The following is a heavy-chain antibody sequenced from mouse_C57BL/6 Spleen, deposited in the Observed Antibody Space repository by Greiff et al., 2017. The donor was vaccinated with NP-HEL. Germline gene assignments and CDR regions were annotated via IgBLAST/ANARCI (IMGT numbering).Heavy chain of an antibody. J-gene: IGHJ3*01. Sequence: EVKLQQSGPELVKPGASVKISCKASGYTFTDYYMNWVKQSHGKSLEWIGDINPNNGGTSYNQKFKGKATLTVDKSSSTAYMELRSLTSEDSAVYYCAREGSGTSDLFAYWGQGTLVTVSA. D-gene: IGHD1-3*01. V-gene: IGHV1-26*01. CDR2: INPNNGGT. CDR1: GYTFTDYY. CDR3: AREGSGTSDLFAY.